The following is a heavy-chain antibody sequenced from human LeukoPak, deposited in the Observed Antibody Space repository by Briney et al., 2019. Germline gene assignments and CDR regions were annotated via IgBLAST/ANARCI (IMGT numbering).Heavy chain of an antibody. V-gene: IGHV3-48*03. CDR3: ARVLRYFDWSYYYMDV. J-gene: IGHJ6*03. CDR1: GFTFSSYE. Sequence: GGSLRLSCAASGFTFSSYEMNWVRQAPGKGLEWVSYISSSGRTIYYEDSVKGRFSISRDNAKNSLYLQMNSLRAEDTAVYYCARVLRYFDWSYYYMDVWGKGTTVTVSS. CDR2: ISSSGRTI. D-gene: IGHD3-9*01.